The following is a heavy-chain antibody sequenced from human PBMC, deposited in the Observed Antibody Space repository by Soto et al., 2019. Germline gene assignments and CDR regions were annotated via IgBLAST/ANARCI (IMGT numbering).Heavy chain of an antibody. CDR1: KFSFSSYW. CDR3: VREPWGFSGTWYDY. J-gene: IGHJ4*02. CDR2: INHDGSKT. D-gene: IGHD6-13*01. V-gene: IGHV3-74*01. Sequence: VGSLSLSCAASKFSFSSYWMHWVRQVPGKGPAWVSRINHDGSKTEYADSVKGRFTISRDNTKNTLYLQMNSLRVEDTAMYYCVREPWGFSGTWYDYWGQGTLVTVSS.